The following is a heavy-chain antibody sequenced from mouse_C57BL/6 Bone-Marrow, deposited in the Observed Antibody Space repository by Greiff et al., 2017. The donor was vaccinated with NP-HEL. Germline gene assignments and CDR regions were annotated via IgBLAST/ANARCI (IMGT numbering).Heavy chain of an antibody. CDR1: GYAFSSYW. J-gene: IGHJ2*01. CDR3: ARGTMRHVYYFDY. Sequence: VQLQESGAELVKPGASVKISCKASGYAFSSYWMNWVKQRPGKGLEWIGQIYPGDGDTNYNGKFKGKATLTADKSSSTAYMQLSSLTSEDSAVYFCARGTMRHVYYFDYWGQGTTLTVSS. D-gene: IGHD2-4*01. V-gene: IGHV1-80*01. CDR2: IYPGDGDT.